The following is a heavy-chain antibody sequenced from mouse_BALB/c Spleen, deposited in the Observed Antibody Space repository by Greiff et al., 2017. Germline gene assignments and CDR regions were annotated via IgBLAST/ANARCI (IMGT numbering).Heavy chain of an antibody. CDR2: IYPSDSYT. D-gene: IGHD2-4*01. J-gene: IGHJ3*01. CDR3: TRVDYDGGSWFAY. CDR1: GYTFTSYW. Sequence: QVQLKQPGAELVRPGASVKLSCKASGYTFTSYWINWVKQRPGQGLEWIGNIYPSDSYTNYNQKFKDKATLTVDKSSSTAYMQLSSPTSEDSAVYYCTRVDYDGGSWFAYWGQGTLVTVSA. V-gene: IGHV1-69*02.